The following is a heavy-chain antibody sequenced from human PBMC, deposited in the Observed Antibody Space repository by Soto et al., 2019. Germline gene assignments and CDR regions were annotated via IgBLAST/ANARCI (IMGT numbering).Heavy chain of an antibody. D-gene: IGHD6-13*01. CDR1: GGTFSSYA. CDR2: IIPIFGTA. CDR3: AKAAAGQGTWYNWFDP. V-gene: IGHV1-69*13. J-gene: IGHJ5*02. Sequence: GASVKVSCKASGGTFSSYAISWVRQAPGQGLEWMGGIIPIFGTANYAQKFQGRVTITADESTSTAYMELSSLRSEDTAVYYCAKAAAGQGTWYNWFDPWGQGTLVTVSS.